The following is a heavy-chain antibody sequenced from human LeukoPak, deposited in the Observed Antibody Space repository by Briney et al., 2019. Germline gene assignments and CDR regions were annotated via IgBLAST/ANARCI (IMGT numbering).Heavy chain of an antibody. Sequence: GGSLRLSCAASGFTFDGYVMHWVRQAPGKGLEWVSLISRYGDTTSYADSVKSRFTISRDNSKNSLYLQMDSLRTEDTALYYCAKDGPGVVIMGYFHHWGQGTLVTVSS. D-gene: IGHD3-3*01. J-gene: IGHJ1*01. V-gene: IGHV3-43*02. CDR2: ISRYGDTT. CDR3: AKDGPGVVIMGYFHH. CDR1: GFTFDGYV.